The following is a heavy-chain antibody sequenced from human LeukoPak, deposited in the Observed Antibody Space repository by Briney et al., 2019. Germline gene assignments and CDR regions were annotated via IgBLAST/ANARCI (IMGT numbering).Heavy chain of an antibody. J-gene: IGHJ4*02. V-gene: IGHV3-20*04. D-gene: IGHD2-2*01. CDR1: GFTFDDYG. CDR3: ARGLSSTSPY. Sequence: RPGGSLRLSCAASGFTFDDYGMSWVRQAPGKGLEWVSGINWNGGSTGYADSVKGRFTISRDHAKNSLDVQMNSLRAEDTALYYCARGLSSTSPYWGQGTLVTVAS. CDR2: INWNGGST.